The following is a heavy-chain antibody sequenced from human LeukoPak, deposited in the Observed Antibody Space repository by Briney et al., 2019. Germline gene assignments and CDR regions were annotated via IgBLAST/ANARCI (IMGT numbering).Heavy chain of an antibody. V-gene: IGHV4-59*01. D-gene: IGHD1-26*01. J-gene: IGHJ6*03. CDR2: IYYSGNT. Sequence: PSETLSLTCTVSGGSISSYYWSCIRQPPGKGLEWIGYIYYSGNTNYNPSLKSRITISVDTSKNQFSLNLSSVTAADTAVYYCARIVGATWGNYHYYYMDVWGKGTTVTISS. CDR3: ARIVGATWGNYHYYYMDV. CDR1: GGSISSYY.